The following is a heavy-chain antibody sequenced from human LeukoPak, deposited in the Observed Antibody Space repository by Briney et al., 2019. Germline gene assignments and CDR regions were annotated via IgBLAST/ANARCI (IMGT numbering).Heavy chain of an antibody. CDR1: GLTYSGSW. Sequence: GGSLTLSCAASGLTYSGSWMSWARQAPGKGLQWVATLRPDGRDIYYMDWVRGRFTISRDNAKSSLYLQMNSLRGEDTAVYYCARADSYGFSDWGQGTLVTVSS. V-gene: IGHV3-7*01. D-gene: IGHD5-18*01. CDR3: ARADSYGFSD. CDR2: LRPDGRDI. J-gene: IGHJ4*02.